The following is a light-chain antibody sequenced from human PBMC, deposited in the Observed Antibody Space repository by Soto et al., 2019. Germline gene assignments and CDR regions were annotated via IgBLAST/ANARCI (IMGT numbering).Light chain of an antibody. CDR1: NSDVGGYNY. J-gene: IGLJ3*02. CDR3: SSFGAADTVV. Sequence: QSALTQPGSVSGSPGQTVTISCTGTNSDVGGYNYVSWYQQYPGKAPKLMISGVSERPSGVSDRFSGSKSGNTASLTISGLQAEDEADYYCSSFGAADTVVFGGGTKVTVL. CDR2: GVS. V-gene: IGLV2-11*01.